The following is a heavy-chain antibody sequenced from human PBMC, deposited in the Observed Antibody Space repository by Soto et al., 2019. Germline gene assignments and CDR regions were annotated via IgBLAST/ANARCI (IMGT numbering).Heavy chain of an antibody. J-gene: IGHJ4*02. V-gene: IGHV4-30-4*01. D-gene: IGHD3-22*01. CDR3: ATLGSYYYDSSGYYPY. CDR2: IYYSGST. Sequence: SETLSLTCTVSGGSISSGDYYWSWIRQPPGKGLEWIGYIYYSGSTYYNPSLKSRVTISVDTSKNQFSLKLSSVTAADTAVYYCATLGSYYYDSSGYYPYWGQGTLVTVSS. CDR1: GGSISSGDYY.